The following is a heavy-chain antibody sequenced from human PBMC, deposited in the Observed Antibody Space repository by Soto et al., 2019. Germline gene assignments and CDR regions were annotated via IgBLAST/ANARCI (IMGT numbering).Heavy chain of an antibody. D-gene: IGHD3-3*01. J-gene: IGHJ6*02. CDR2: IYYSGST. CDR3: ARVPWGYDFWSGYYRSDGMDV. Sequence: SETLSLTCTVSGGSISSYYWSWIRQPPGKGLEWIGYIYYSGSTNYNPSLKSRVTISVDTSKNQFPLKLSSVTAADTAVYYCARVPWGYDFWSGYYRSDGMDVWGQGTTVTVSS. CDR1: GGSISSYY. V-gene: IGHV4-59*01.